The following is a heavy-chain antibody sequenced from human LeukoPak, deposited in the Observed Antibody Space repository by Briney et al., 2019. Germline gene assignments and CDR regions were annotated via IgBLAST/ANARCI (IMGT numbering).Heavy chain of an antibody. CDR3: ARKKDSTDAFDI. CDR1: GFTFSLYS. D-gene: IGHD2/OR15-2a*01. CDR2: ISSSSRYI. J-gene: IGHJ3*02. Sequence: GGSLTLSCVVSGFTFSLYSINWVRQAPGKGLEWVSSISSSSRYIYYADSVRGRFTISRDNAKNSLYLQMNSLRAEDTAVFYCARKKDSTDAFDIWGQGTMVTVSS. V-gene: IGHV3-21*01.